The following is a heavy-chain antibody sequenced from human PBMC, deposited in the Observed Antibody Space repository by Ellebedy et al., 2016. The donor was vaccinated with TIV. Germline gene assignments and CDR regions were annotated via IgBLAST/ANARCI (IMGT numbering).Heavy chain of an antibody. J-gene: IGHJ4*02. Sequence: SETLSLTCTVSGGSITSYFWTWIRQPPGKGLEWIGSILYSGRTTYNPSLENRLTMSVDTSKNQFSLKLKSVTAADTAVYFCARHSPAYYISPGFDHWGQGMPVIVSS. CDR3: ARHSPAYYISPGFDH. D-gene: IGHD3-9*01. CDR2: ILYSGRT. CDR1: GGSITSYF. V-gene: IGHV4-59*13.